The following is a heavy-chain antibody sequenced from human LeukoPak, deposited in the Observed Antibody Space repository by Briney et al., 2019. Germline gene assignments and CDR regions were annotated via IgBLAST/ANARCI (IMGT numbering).Heavy chain of an antibody. Sequence: GGSLRLSCAASGFTARSNYMGWVRQAPGKGLEWVSLTHNDGSTYYADSVQGRFIISRDNSENSLYLQMNTLRAEDTAVYYCATRENGIGAAFDIWGQGTMVTVSS. CDR1: GFTARSNY. J-gene: IGHJ3*02. CDR3: ATRENGIGAAFDI. CDR2: THNDGST. D-gene: IGHD3-16*01. V-gene: IGHV3-53*01.